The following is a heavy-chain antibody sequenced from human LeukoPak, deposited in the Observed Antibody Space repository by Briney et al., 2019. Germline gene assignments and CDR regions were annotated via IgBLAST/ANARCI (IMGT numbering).Heavy chain of an antibody. CDR1: GFTFSSYW. D-gene: IGHD5-18*01. Sequence: GGSLRLSCAASGFTFSSYWMSWVRQAPGKGLEWVANIKQDGSEKYYVDSVKGRFTISRDNAKNSLYLQMNSLRAEDTAVYYCARVGDTAMVARYYYMDVWGKGTTVTVSS. V-gene: IGHV3-7*01. J-gene: IGHJ6*03. CDR2: IKQDGSEK. CDR3: ARVGDTAMVARYYYMDV.